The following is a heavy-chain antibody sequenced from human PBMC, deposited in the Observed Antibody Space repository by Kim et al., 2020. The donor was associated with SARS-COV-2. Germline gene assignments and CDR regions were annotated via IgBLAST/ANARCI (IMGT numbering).Heavy chain of an antibody. CDR3: ATLRGGSYNF. J-gene: IGHJ4*02. CDR2: GT. V-gene: IGHV1-2*02. Sequence: GTIYAQKFPGRVTRTRDSSVSTAYMELSSLKSDDTAVYYCATLRGGSYNFWGQGTLVTVSS. D-gene: IGHD1-26*01.